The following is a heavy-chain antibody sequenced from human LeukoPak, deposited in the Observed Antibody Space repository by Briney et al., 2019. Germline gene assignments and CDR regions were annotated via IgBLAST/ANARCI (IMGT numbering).Heavy chain of an antibody. J-gene: IGHJ4*02. CDR2: IYYSGST. CDR3: AREAKGQSSEVSVLR. D-gene: IGHD2/OR15-2a*01. CDR1: GGSISSSSYY. Sequence: PSENLSLTCTVSGGSISSSSYYWGWIRQPPGKGLEWIGSIYYSGSTYYNPSLKSRVTISVDTSKNEFSLKLSSVTAADTAVYYCAREAKGQSSEVSVLRWGQGTLVTVSS. V-gene: IGHV4-39*02.